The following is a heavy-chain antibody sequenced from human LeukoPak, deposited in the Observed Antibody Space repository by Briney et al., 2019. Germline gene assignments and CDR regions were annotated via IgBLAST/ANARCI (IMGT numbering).Heavy chain of an antibody. J-gene: IGHJ6*02. D-gene: IGHD3-10*01. CDR1: GYTLTESS. CDR2: FDPEDGET. CDR3: ATVRITMVRGVMPRNYYGMDV. V-gene: IGHV1-24*01. Sequence: ASVKVSRKVSGYTLTESSMHSVRQAPGKRREGMGGFDPEDGETIYAQKLQGRGTMTEDTSTDTAYMELSSLRSEHTAVYYCATVRITMVRGVMPRNYYGMDVWGQGPTVTVSS.